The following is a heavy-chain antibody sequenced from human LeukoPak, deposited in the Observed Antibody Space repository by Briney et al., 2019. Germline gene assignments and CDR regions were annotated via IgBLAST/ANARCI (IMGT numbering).Heavy chain of an antibody. CDR3: ARGPPRRYCSGGSCLPGY. V-gene: IGHV1-8*02. D-gene: IGHD2-15*01. Sequence: ASVKVSCKASGYTFTSYGISWVRQATGQGLEWMGWMSPNSGNTGYAQKFQGRVTMTRNTSISTAYMELSSLRSEDTAVYYCARGPPRRYCSGGSCLPGYWGQGTLVTVSS. CDR1: GYTFTSYG. CDR2: MSPNSGNT. J-gene: IGHJ4*02.